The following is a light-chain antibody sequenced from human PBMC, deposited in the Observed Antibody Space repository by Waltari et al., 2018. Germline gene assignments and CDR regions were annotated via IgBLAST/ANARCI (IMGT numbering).Light chain of an antibody. J-gene: IGKJ1*01. CDR1: QSVSTI. V-gene: IGKV3D-15*01. CDR3: QQYDKWPPT. Sequence: EIVMMQSPATLSVSPGERATLSCRASQSVSTILAWYQQKPGQAPRLLIYGATNRATGIPARFSGSGSGTEFTLTINSLQSEDFAVYYCQQYDKWPPTFGQGTKVDI. CDR2: GAT.